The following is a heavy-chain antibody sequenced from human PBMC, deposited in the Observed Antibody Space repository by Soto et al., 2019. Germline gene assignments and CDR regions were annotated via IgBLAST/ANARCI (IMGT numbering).Heavy chain of an antibody. D-gene: IGHD3-10*02. CDR1: GGSISSSNW. V-gene: IGHV4-4*02. Sequence: QVQLQESGPGLVKPSGTLSLTCAVSGGSISSSNWWSWVRQPPGKGLEWIGEIYHSGSTNYNPSLESRVTISVDKSKTQFSLKLSSATAADTAVYYCASVRGGYFYAMDVWGQGTTVTVSS. CDR3: ASVRGGYFYAMDV. CDR2: IYHSGST. J-gene: IGHJ6*02.